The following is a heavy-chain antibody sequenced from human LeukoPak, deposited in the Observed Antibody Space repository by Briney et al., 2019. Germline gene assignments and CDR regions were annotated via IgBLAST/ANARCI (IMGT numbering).Heavy chain of an antibody. CDR1: GFTFSSNW. CDR2: INTDGSST. V-gene: IGHV3-74*03. Sequence: GGSLRLSCAASGFTFSSNWMDWVRQAPGKGLVWVSRINTDGSSTTYADSVKGRFTTSRDNSKNTLYLQMNSLTAEDTAVYYCTRDQGGLSPWGQGTLVTVSA. CDR3: TRDQGGLSP. J-gene: IGHJ5*02. D-gene: IGHD3-16*01.